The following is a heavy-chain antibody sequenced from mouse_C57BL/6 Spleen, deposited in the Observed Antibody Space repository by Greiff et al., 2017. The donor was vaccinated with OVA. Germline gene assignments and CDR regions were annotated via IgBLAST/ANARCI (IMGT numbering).Heavy chain of an antibody. V-gene: IGHV7-3*01. CDR3: ARYYDYVDY. D-gene: IGHD2-4*01. Sequence: DVMLVESGGGLVQPGGSLSLSCAASGFTFTDYYMSWVRQPPGKALEWLGFIRNKANGYTTEYSASVKGRFTISRDNSQSILYLQMNALRAEDSATYYCARYYDYVDYWGQGTTLTVSS. J-gene: IGHJ2*01. CDR2: IRNKANGYTT. CDR1: GFTFTDYY.